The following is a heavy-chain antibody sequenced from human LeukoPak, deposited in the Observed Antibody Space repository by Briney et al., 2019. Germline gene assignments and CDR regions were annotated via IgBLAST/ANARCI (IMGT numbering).Heavy chain of an antibody. V-gene: IGHV1-2*02. J-gene: IGHJ4*02. CDR2: INPNSGGT. CDR1: GGTFSSYA. CDR3: ARVLYGDYHHDFDY. Sequence: GASVKVSCKASGGTFSSYAINWVRQAPGQGLEWMGWINPNSGGTNYAQKFQGRVTMTRDTSISTAYMELSRLRSDDTAVYYCARVLYGDYHHDFDYWGQGTLVTVSS. D-gene: IGHD4-17*01.